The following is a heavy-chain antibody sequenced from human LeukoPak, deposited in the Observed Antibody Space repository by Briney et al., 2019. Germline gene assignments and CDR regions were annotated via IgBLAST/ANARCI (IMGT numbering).Heavy chain of an antibody. CDR3: ARVTAATGDAFDI. V-gene: IGHV1-46*01. CDR2: INPSGGST. Sequence: ASVKVSCKASGYTFTSYYMHWVRQAPGQGLEWMGIINPSGGSTSYAQKFQGRVTITRDTSTSTVYMELSSLRSEDTAVYYCARVTAATGDAFDIWGQGTMVTVSS. CDR1: GYTFTSYY. D-gene: IGHD2-15*01. J-gene: IGHJ3*02.